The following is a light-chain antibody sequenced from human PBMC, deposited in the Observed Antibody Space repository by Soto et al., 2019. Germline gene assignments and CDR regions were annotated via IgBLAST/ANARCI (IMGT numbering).Light chain of an antibody. CDR2: GAS. V-gene: IGKV3-20*01. CDR1: QSVSSNY. CDR3: QQYDSTPPT. Sequence: EIVLTQSPGTLSLSPGERATLSCCASQSVSSNYLAWYQRKPGQAPRLLIYGASNRATDIPYRFSASGSGTDFTLTITRLEAEDFAVYYCQQYDSTPPTFGQGTKVEVK. J-gene: IGKJ1*01.